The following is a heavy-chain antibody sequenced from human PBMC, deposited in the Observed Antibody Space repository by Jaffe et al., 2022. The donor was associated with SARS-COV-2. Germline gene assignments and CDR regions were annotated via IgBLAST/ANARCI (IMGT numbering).Heavy chain of an antibody. V-gene: IGHV1-8*01. CDR3: ARVNYYDSSGSPNWFDP. D-gene: IGHD3-22*01. CDR1: GYTFTSYD. J-gene: IGHJ5*02. CDR2: MNPNSGNT. Sequence: QVQLVQSGAEMKKPGASVKVSCKASGYTFTSYDINWVRQATGQGLEWMGWMNPNSGNTGYAQKFQGRVTMTRNTSISTAYMELSSLRSEDTAVYYCARVNYYDSSGSPNWFDPWGQGTLVTVSS.